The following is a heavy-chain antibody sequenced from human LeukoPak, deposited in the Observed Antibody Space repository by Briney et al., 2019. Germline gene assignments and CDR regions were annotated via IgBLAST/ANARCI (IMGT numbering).Heavy chain of an antibody. D-gene: IGHD3-22*01. CDR2: ISASNGNT. V-gene: IGHV1-18*01. J-gene: IGHJ3*01. Sequence: GASVKVSCKTSGYSFISYGTFWVRQAPGQAIEWMGWISASNGNTNYAQKFQGRVTMTADTSTRTVYMELRTLRSDDTALHFCARGRSSGYYESDVFNFWGQGTMVTVSS. CDR1: GYSFISYG. CDR3: ARGRSSGYYESDVFNF.